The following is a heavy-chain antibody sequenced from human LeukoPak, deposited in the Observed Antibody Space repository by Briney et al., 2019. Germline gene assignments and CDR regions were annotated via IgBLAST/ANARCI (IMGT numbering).Heavy chain of an antibody. D-gene: IGHD3-10*01. CDR3: ARPYYYGSGSYYVDY. J-gene: IGHJ4*02. Sequence: GGSLRLSCAASGFTFSDYYMSWVRQAPGKGLEWVSYISSSGSTIYYADSVKGRFTISRDNAKNSLYLQMNSLRAEDTAVYYCARPYYYGSGSYYVDYWGQGTLVTVSS. CDR2: ISSSGSTI. V-gene: IGHV3-11*04. CDR1: GFTFSDYY.